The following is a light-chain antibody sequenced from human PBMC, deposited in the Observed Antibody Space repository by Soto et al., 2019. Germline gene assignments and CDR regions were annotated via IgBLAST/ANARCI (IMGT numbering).Light chain of an antibody. J-gene: IGKJ2*01. CDR2: AAS. V-gene: IGKV1-6*01. CDR3: QQYHSYPYT. Sequence: AIQMTQSPSSLSASVGDRVTITCRASQGIRNDLDWFQQKPGKAPKLLIYAASNLQSGVPARFSGSRSATEFTLTVSSLQPDDFATYYCQQYHSYPYTFGQGTKLEIE. CDR1: QGIRND.